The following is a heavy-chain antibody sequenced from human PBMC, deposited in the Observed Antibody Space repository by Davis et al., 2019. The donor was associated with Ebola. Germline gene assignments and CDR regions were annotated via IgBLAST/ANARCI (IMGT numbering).Heavy chain of an antibody. CDR2: IKEEGSEQ. CDR3: ARERSIHDY. J-gene: IGHJ4*02. V-gene: IGHV3-7*01. CDR1: GFISSSYW. Sequence: GESLKISCAASGFISSSYWMSWVRQAPGKGLEWVANIKEEGSEQYYVDSVKGRFTISRDNSKNTLYLQMNSLRAEDTAVYYCARERSIHDYWGQGTLVTVSS.